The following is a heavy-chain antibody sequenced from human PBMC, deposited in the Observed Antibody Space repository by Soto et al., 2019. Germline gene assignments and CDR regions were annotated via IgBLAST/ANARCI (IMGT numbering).Heavy chain of an antibody. D-gene: IGHD2-21*02. CDR1: DDXINSDKYY. J-gene: IGHJ4*02. CDR2: IYHSGST. V-gene: IGHV4-30-2*01. Sequence: SETLSLTCSVSDDXINSDKYYWGXIRQPPGKGLEWIGYIYHSGSTYYNPSLKSRVTISVDRSKNQFSLKLSSVTAADTAVYYCARRTVCGGDCYSKYYFDYWGQGTLVTVSS. CDR3: ARRTVCGGDCYSKYYFDY.